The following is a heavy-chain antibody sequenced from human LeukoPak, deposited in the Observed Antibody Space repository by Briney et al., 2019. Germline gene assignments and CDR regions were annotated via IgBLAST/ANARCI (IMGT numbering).Heavy chain of an antibody. CDR1: GFTFSSYS. CDR2: ISSSDSTI. D-gene: IGHD3-22*01. V-gene: IGHV3-48*04. CDR3: ARDLRHYYDSSGILDY. J-gene: IGHJ4*02. Sequence: GGSLRLSCAASGFTFSSYSMNWVRQAPGKGLEWVSYISSSDSTIYYADSVKGRFTISRDNAKKSLYLQMNSLRAEDTAVYYCARDLRHYYDSSGILDYWGQGTLVTVSS.